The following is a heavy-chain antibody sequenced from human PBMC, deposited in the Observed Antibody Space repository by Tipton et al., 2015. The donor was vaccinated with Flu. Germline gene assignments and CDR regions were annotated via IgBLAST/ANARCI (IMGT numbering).Heavy chain of an antibody. CDR1: GGSISSSSYY. Sequence: TLSLTCTVSGGSISSSSYYWGWIRQPPGKGLEWIGCIYDSGRTYYNPSLKSRVTISVDTSQNQFSLKLSSVSAADPAVYYGARDPGDGYNFCAFDILGQGTMVTFSS. J-gene: IGHJ3*02. CDR3: ARDPGDGYNFCAFDI. V-gene: IGHV4-39*07. CDR2: IYDSGRT. D-gene: IGHD5-24*01.